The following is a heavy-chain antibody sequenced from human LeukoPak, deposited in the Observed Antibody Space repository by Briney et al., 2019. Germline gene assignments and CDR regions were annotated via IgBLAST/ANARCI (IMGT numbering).Heavy chain of an antibody. CDR1: GYRFNSYW. J-gene: IGHJ4*02. D-gene: IGHD2/OR15-2a*01. CDR2: IDPSDSYT. V-gene: IGHV5-10-1*01. CDR3: ARLNGPLYDGRMAY. Sequence: GESLKISCRGSGYRFNSYWIAWGRQMPGKGLEGRGMIDPSDSYTKYSPSFQGHVTFSADKSIATAYVQWSSLKASDTAIYYCARLNGPLYDGRMAYWGQGTLVTVSS.